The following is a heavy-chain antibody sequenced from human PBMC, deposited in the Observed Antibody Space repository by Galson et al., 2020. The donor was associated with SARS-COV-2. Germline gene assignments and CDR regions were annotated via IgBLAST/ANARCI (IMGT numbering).Heavy chain of an antibody. V-gene: IGHV3-66*01. CDR2: IYGGGDNT. D-gene: IGHD4-4*01. CDR1: GFTVTSNS. CDR3: ARVLGDDYNRNRFDI. Sequence: GGSLRLSCAASGFTVTSNSMSWVRQVPGKGLEWVSVIYGGGDNTHYADSVQGRFSISRDSSKNTLNLQMNSLRADDTAVYYCARVLGDDYNRNRFDIWVQGTMVTVSS. J-gene: IGHJ3*02.